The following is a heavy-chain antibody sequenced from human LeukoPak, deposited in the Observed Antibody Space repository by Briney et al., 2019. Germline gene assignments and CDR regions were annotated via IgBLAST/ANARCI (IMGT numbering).Heavy chain of an antibody. CDR3: ARTRAGDFWSGYYGIDY. D-gene: IGHD3-3*01. CDR2: ISAYNGNT. V-gene: IGHV1-18*01. J-gene: IGHJ4*02. Sequence: ASVKDSCKASGYTFTSYGISWVRQAPGQGLEWMGWISAYNGNTNYAQKLQGRVTMTTDTSTSTAYMELRSLRSDDTAVYYCARTRAGDFWSGYYGIDYWGQGTLVTVSS. CDR1: GYTFTSYG.